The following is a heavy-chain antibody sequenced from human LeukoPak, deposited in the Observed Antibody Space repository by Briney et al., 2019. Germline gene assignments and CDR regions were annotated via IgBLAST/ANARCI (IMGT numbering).Heavy chain of an antibody. CDR2: IRYDGSNK. V-gene: IGHV3-30*02. Sequence: GGSLRLSCAASGFTFSSYGMHWVRQAPGKGLEWVAFIRYDGSNKYYADSVKGRFTISRDNSKNTLYLQMNSLRAEDTAVYYCAKGYSGYDHTLDSWGQGTLVTVSS. CDR3: AKGYSGYDHTLDS. D-gene: IGHD5-12*01. CDR1: GFTFSSYG. J-gene: IGHJ4*02.